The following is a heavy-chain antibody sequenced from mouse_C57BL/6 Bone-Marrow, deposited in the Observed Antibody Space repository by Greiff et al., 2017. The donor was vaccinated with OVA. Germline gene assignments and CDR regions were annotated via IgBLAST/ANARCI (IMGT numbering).Heavy chain of an antibody. CDR1: GYAFSSSW. Sequence: VKLMESGPELVKPGASVKISCKASGYAFSSSWMNWVKQRPGKGLAWIGRIYPGDGDTNYNGEFKGKATLTADKSSSTAYMQLSSLTSEDSAVYFCARGGPYYYGSNWFAYWGQGTQVTVSA. CDR2: IYPGDGDT. D-gene: IGHD1-1*01. J-gene: IGHJ3*01. V-gene: IGHV1-82*01. CDR3: ARGGPYYYGSNWFAY.